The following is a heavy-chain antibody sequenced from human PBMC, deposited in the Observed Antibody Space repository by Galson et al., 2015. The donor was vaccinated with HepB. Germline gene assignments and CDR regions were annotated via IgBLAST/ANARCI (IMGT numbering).Heavy chain of an antibody. CDR1: GFTFSSYA. D-gene: IGHD2-15*01. CDR2: IRGSDGST. J-gene: IGHJ4*02. Sequence: SLRLSCAASGFTFSSYAMSWVRQAPGKGLEWVSAIRGSDGSTYYADSVKGRFTISRDNSKNTLYLQMNSLRAEDTAVYYCAKDRGIVVVVAAPYWGQGPLVTVSS. V-gene: IGHV3-23*01. CDR3: AKDRGIVVVVAAPY.